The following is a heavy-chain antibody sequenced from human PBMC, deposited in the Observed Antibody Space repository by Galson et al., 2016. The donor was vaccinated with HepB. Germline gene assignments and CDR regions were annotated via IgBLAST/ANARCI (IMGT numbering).Heavy chain of an antibody. CDR1: GDSISSGAYY. D-gene: IGHD3-16*01. V-gene: IGHV4-31*03. Sequence: TLSLTCSVSGDSISSGAYYWSWIRQYPGKGLEWIANIHYIGNTHYNPSLKSRVTISVDTSKNQFSLRLSSVTAADTAVYFCARDAKNLGDYFDYWGQGTLVTVSS. CDR3: ARDAKNLGDYFDY. CDR2: IHYIGNT. J-gene: IGHJ4*01.